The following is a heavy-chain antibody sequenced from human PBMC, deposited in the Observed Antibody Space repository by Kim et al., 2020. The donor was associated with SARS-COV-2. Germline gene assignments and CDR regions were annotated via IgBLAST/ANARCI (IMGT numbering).Heavy chain of an antibody. D-gene: IGHD3-9*01. CDR2: IYYSGST. V-gene: IGHV4-39*01. CDR1: GGSISSSSYY. J-gene: IGHJ3*02. CDR3: ARSVLRYFDWLLRDQNDAFDI. Sequence: SETLSLTCTVSGGSISSSSYYWGWIRQPPGKGLEWIGSIYYSGSTYYNPSLKSRVTISVDTSKNQFSLKLSSVTAADTAVYYCARSVLRYFDWLLRDQNDAFDIWGQGTMVTVSS.